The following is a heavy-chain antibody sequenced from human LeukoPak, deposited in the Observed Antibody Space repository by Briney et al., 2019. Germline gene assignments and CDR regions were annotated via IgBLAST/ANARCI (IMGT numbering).Heavy chain of an antibody. Sequence: PSETLSLTCIVSGGSISSYYWSWIRQPPGKGLEWIGYIYYSGSTNYNPSLKSRVTISVDTSQNQFSLKLSSVTAADTAVYYCARHLNYCSGGSCYFGDGDFDYWGQGTLVTVSS. J-gene: IGHJ4*02. CDR3: ARHLNYCSGGSCYFGDGDFDY. D-gene: IGHD2-15*01. V-gene: IGHV4-59*01. CDR1: GGSISSYY. CDR2: IYYSGST.